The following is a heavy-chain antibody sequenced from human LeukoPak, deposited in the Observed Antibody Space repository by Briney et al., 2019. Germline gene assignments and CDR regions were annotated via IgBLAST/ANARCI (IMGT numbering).Heavy chain of an antibody. V-gene: IGHV3-21*01. Sequence: PGGSLRLSCAASGFTFSSYSMNWVRQAPGKGLEWVSSISSSSTYIYYADSVKGRFTISRDNAKNSLYLQMNSLRAEDTAVYYCARGAVAGYFDCWGQGTLVTVSS. J-gene: IGHJ4*02. D-gene: IGHD6-19*01. CDR2: ISSSSTYI. CDR3: ARGAVAGYFDC. CDR1: GFTFSSYS.